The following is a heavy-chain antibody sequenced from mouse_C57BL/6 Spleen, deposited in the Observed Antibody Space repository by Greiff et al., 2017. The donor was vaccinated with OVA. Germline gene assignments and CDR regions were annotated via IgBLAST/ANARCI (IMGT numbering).Heavy chain of an antibody. Sequence: EVKLMESEGGLVQPGSSMKLSCTASGFTFSDYYMAWVRQVPEKGLEWVANINYDGSSTYYLDSLKSRFIISRDNAKNILYLQMSSLKSEDTATYYCARDMRAYYAMDYWGQGTSVTVSS. V-gene: IGHV5-16*01. CDR2: INYDGSST. J-gene: IGHJ4*01. CDR3: ARDMRAYYAMDY. CDR1: GFTFSDYY. D-gene: IGHD2-3*01.